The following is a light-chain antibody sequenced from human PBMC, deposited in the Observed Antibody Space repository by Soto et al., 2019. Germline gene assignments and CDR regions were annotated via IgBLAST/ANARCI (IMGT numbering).Light chain of an antibody. CDR3: SSYTSSSTPVV. CDR1: SSDVGGYNY. J-gene: IGLJ1*01. V-gene: IGLV2-14*01. Sequence: QSALTQPASVSGSPGQSITISCTGTSSDVGGYNYVSWYQQHPGKAPKLMIYEVSNRPSGVSNRFSGSKSGNTASLTISGLQAEDEADYYWSSYTSSSTPVVFGTGTKLTVL. CDR2: EVS.